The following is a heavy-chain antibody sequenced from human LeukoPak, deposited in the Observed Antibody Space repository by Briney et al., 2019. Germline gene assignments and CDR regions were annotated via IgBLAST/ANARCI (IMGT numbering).Heavy chain of an antibody. J-gene: IGHJ4*02. D-gene: IGHD1-26*01. V-gene: IGHV3-23*01. CDR3: AKLSGTAHENPVDC. CDR2: ISGSGGST. CDR1: GFTFSSYA. Sequence: GSLRLSCAASGFTFSSYAMSWVRQGPGKGLEWVSAISGSGGSTYYADSVKGRFTISRDNSKNTLYLQMNSLRAEDTAVYYCAKLSGTAHENPVDCWGQGTLVTVSS.